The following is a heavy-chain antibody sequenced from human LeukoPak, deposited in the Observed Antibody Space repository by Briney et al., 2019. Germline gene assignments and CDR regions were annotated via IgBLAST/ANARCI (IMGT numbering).Heavy chain of an antibody. D-gene: IGHD6-13*01. CDR2: ISGSGGST. CDR3: AKRAPQPGIAAAAHFDY. Sequence: GRSLRLSCAASGVTFSSYAMGWVCQGPAKGLGWVSAISGSGGSTYYADSVKGRFTISRENSKNTLYLQMNSLRAEDTAVYYCAKRAPQPGIAAAAHFDYWGQGTLVTVSS. V-gene: IGHV3-23*01. CDR1: GVTFSSYA. J-gene: IGHJ4*02.